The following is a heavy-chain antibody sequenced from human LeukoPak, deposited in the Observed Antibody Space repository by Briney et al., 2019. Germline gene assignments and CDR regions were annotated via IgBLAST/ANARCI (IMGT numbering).Heavy chain of an antibody. CDR1: GYTFTSYY. CDR2: INPSGGST. V-gene: IGHV1-46*03. Sequence: ASVKVSCKASGYTFTSYYMHWVRQAPGQGLEWMGIINPSGGSTSYAQKFQGRVTMTRDTSTSTVYMELSSLRSEDAAVYYCARVYNWNEVFDYWGQGTLVTVSS. D-gene: IGHD1-1*01. CDR3: ARVYNWNEVFDY. J-gene: IGHJ4*02.